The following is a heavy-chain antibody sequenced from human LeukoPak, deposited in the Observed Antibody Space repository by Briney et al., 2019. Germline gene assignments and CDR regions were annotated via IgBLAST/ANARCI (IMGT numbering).Heavy chain of an antibody. CDR1: GFAFTTYA. CDR3: ARLSGTSGTTSRVLDY. D-gene: IGHD1-1*01. Sequence: GGSLRLSCAASGFAFTTYAMICVRRAPGKGLEWVSGISGGGDATYYAESVKGRFTISRYNSENTIYLQMKSLRAGDTDVYYCARLSGTSGTTSRVLDYWGQGALVTVSS. J-gene: IGHJ4*02. CDR2: ISGGGDAT. V-gene: IGHV3-23*01.